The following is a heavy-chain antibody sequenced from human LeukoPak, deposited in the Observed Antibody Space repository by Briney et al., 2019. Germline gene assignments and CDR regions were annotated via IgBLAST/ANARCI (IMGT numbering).Heavy chain of an antibody. V-gene: IGHV4-39*07. Sequence: SETLSLTCTVSGGSISSSSYYWGWIRQPPGKGLEWIGSIYYSGSTYYNPSLKSRVTISVDTSKNQFSLKLSSVTAADTAVYYCARDRGEGPPYGAYYYYMDVWGKGTTVTVSS. D-gene: IGHD7-27*01. J-gene: IGHJ6*03. CDR3: ARDRGEGPPYGAYYYYMDV. CDR1: GGSISSSSYY. CDR2: IYYSGST.